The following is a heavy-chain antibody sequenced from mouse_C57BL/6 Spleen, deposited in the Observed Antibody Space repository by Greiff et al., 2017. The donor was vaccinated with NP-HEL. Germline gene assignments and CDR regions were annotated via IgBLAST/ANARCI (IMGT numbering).Heavy chain of an antibody. V-gene: IGHV1-69*01. Sequence: QVQLQQPGAELVMPGASVKLSCKASGYTFTSYWMHWVKQRPGQGLEWIGEIDPSDSYTNYNQKFKGQSTFTVDKSSSTAYMQLSSLTSEDSAVYYCARRDYGSSYDYWGQGTTLTVSS. J-gene: IGHJ2*01. CDR3: ARRDYGSSYDY. D-gene: IGHD1-1*01. CDR1: GYTFTSYW. CDR2: IDPSDSYT.